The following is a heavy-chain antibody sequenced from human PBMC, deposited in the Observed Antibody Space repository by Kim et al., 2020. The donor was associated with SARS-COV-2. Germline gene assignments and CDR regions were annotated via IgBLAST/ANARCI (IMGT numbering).Heavy chain of an antibody. CDR3: ARDPYGALGWFDP. V-gene: IGHV4-59*01. CDR2: IYYSGST. CDR1: GGSISSYY. J-gene: IGHJ5*02. Sequence: SETLSLTCTVSGGSISSYYWSWIRQPPGKGLEWIGYIYYSGSTNYNPSLKSRVTISVDTSKNQFSLKLSSVTAADTAVYYCARDPYGALGWFDPWGQGTLVTVSS. D-gene: IGHD4-17*01.